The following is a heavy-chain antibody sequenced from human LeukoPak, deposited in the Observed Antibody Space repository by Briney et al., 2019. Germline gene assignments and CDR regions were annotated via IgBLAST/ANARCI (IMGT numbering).Heavy chain of an antibody. CDR2: INHSGST. V-gene: IGHV4-39*01. CDR3: ARHRIYCSGGSCLPFDY. CDR1: GGSISSSSDY. J-gene: IGHJ4*02. D-gene: IGHD2-15*01. Sequence: PSETLSLTCTVSGGSISSSSDYWGWIRQAPGKGLEWIGEINHSGSTNYNPSLKSRVTISVDTSKNQFSLKLSSVTAADTAVYYCARHRIYCSGGSCLPFDYWGQGTLVTVSS.